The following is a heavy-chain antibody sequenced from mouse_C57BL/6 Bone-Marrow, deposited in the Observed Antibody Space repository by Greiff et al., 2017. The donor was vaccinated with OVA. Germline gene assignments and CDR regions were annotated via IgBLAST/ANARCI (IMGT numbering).Heavy chain of an antibody. CDR2: IYPGNSDT. V-gene: IGHV1-5*01. CDR1: GYTFTSYW. Sequence: VQLQQSGTVLARPGASVKMSCKTSGYTFTSYWMHWVKQRPGQGLEWIGAIYPGNSDTSYNQKFKGKAKLTAVTSASTAYMELSSLTNEDSAVYYFTRFTTVEATDYWGQGTTLTVSS. D-gene: IGHD1-1*01. J-gene: IGHJ2*01. CDR3: TRFTTVEATDY.